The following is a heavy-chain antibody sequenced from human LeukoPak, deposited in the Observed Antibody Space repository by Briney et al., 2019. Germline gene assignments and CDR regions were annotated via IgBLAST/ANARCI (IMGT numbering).Heavy chain of an antibody. V-gene: IGHV4-59*01. J-gene: IGHJ3*02. CDR3: ARVVIYGGIDAFDI. D-gene: IGHD4-23*01. CDR2: IYYSGST. CDR1: GGSISSYY. Sequence: PSETLSLTCTVSGGSISSYYWSWIRQPPGKGLEWIGYIYYSGSTNYNPSLKSRVTISVDTSKNQFSLKLSSVTAADTAVYYCARVVIYGGIDAFDIRGQGTMVTVSS.